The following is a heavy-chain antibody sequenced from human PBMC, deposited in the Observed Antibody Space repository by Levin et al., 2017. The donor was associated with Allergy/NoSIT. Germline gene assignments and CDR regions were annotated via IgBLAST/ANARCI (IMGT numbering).Heavy chain of an antibody. D-gene: IGHD3-10*01. V-gene: IGHV3-30*04. CDR2: ISYDGSNK. CDR3: ARDRYYYGSGSYTYYYYGMDV. CDR1: GFTFSSYA. Sequence: PGGSLRLSCAASGFTFSSYAMHWVRQAPGKGLEWVAVISYDGSNKYYADSVKGRFTISRDNSKNTLYLQMNSLRAEDTAVYYCARDRYYYGSGSYTYYYYGMDVWGQGTTVTVSS. J-gene: IGHJ6*02.